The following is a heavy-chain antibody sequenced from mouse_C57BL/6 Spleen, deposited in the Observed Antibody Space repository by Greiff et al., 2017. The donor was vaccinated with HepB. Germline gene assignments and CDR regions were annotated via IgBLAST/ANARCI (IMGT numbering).Heavy chain of an antibody. CDR3: TIYDYGYFDY. D-gene: IGHD2-4*01. J-gene: IGHJ2*01. Sequence: EVKLEESGGGLVQPGGSMKLSCVASGFTFSNYWMNWVRQSPEKGLEWVAQIRLKSDNYATHYAESVKGRFTISRDDSKSSVYLQMNILRAEDTGIYYCTIYDYGYFDYWGQGTTLTVSS. V-gene: IGHV6-3*01. CDR1: GFTFSNYW. CDR2: IRLKSDNYAT.